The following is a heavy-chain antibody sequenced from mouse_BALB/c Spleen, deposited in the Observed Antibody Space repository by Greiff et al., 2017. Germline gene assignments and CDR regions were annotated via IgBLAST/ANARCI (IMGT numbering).Heavy chain of an antibody. J-gene: IGHJ3*01. CDR1: GFTFSSLG. V-gene: IGHV5-17*02. CDR2: ISSGSSTI. D-gene: IGHD1-1*01. Sequence: EVQLVESGGGLVQPGGSRKLPCAASGFTFSSLGMHWVRQAPGKGLEWVAYISSGSSTIYYTDTVKGRITISRNNPKNTLFLQMTNLRSEDTAMYDRARGYGSSESAFAYWGQGTLVTVSA. CDR3: ARGYGSSESAFAY.